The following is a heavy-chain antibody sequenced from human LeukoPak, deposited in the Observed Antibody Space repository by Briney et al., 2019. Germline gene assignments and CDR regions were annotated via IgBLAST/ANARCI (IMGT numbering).Heavy chain of an antibody. CDR2: INHSGST. Sequence: NASETLSLTCAVYGGSFSGYYWSWIRQPPGKGLEWIGEINHSGSTNYNPSLKSRVTISVDTSKNQFSLKLSSVAAADTAVYYCARQASSGWYDYWGQGTLVTVSS. CDR1: GGSFSGYY. CDR3: ARQASSGWYDY. J-gene: IGHJ4*02. D-gene: IGHD6-19*01. V-gene: IGHV4-34*01.